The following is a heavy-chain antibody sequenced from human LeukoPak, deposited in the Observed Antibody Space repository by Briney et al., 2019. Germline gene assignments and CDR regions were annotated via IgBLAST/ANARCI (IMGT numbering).Heavy chain of an antibody. CDR1: GYTFTGYW. CDR3: ASLRSYSDAFDI. D-gene: IGHD2-21*01. CDR2: IYPGDSDT. V-gene: IGHV5-51*01. Sequence: GESLKISCQGSGYTFTGYWIAWVRQMPGEGLEWMGIIYPGDSDTRYSPSFQAQATISADKSISTAFLQWSSLKASDSAMYYCASLRSYSDAFDIWGQGTMVTVSS. J-gene: IGHJ3*02.